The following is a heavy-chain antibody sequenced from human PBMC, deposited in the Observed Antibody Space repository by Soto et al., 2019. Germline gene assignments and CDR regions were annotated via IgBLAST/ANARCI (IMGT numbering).Heavy chain of an antibody. CDR2: IYSSGST. D-gene: IGHD6-19*01. Sequence: EVQLVESGGGLVQPGGSLRLSCAASGFTVTSSYISWVRQAPGKRLEWVSTIYSSGSTYYADFVRGRCIISRDISENTVDLQMNSLTVEDTAVYYCAREASGSGWWSQGSFESWGQGTLVTVSS. V-gene: IGHV3-66*01. CDR3: AREASGSGWWSQGSFES. CDR1: GFTVTSSY. J-gene: IGHJ5*01.